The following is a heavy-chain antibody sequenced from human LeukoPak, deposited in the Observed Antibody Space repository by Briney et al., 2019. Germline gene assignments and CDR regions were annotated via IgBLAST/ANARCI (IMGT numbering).Heavy chain of an antibody. Sequence: GESLKISCKGSGYSFTSYWIGWVRQMPGQGLEWIGTIYPGDSDTRYSPSFQGQVTISADKSISTAYLQWSSLKASDTAMYYCARTEHYDILTGYSHYYFDYWGQGTLVTVSS. V-gene: IGHV5-51*01. CDR3: ARTEHYDILTGYSHYYFDY. D-gene: IGHD3-9*01. CDR1: GYSFTSYW. J-gene: IGHJ4*02. CDR2: IYPGDSDT.